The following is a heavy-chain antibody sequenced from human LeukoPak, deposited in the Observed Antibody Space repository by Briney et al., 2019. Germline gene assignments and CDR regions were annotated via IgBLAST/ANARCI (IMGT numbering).Heavy chain of an antibody. CDR1: GASISGSGYY. Sequence: SETLSLTCAVSGASISGSGYYWGWIRQPPGKGLEWIGNIYYSGSTYYNASLQSRVTISIDTSKNQFSLKLSSVTAADTAVYYCARDFGSRTMVRGVIYYYYYMDVWGKGTTVTISS. CDR2: IYYSGST. D-gene: IGHD3-10*01. V-gene: IGHV4-39*07. CDR3: ARDFGSRTMVRGVIYYYYYMDV. J-gene: IGHJ6*03.